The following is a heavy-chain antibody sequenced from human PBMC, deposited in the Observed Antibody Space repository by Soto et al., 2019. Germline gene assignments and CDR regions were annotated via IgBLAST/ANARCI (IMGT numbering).Heavy chain of an antibody. Sequence: QVQLVQSGGEVKKPGASVKVSCKASGYSFTGYGINWVRQAPGQGPEWLGRITTYNGDTNYAQNFQGRLTMTTDTSTGTTYMELRSLRSDDTAVYYCARGRGYSLIPVVDDAVDVWGQGTLFTVSS. CDR3: ARGRGYSLIPVVDDAVDV. J-gene: IGHJ3*01. CDR2: ITTYNGDT. D-gene: IGHD5-12*01. CDR1: GYSFTGYG. V-gene: IGHV1-18*04.